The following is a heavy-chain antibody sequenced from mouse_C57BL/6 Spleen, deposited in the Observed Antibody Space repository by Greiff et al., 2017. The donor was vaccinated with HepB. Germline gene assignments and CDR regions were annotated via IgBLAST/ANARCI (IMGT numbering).Heavy chain of an antibody. CDR3: ARGGVYYDYDEGDY. V-gene: IGHV1-42*01. CDR1: GYSFTGYY. CDR2: INPSTGGT. J-gene: IGHJ2*01. D-gene: IGHD2-4*01. Sequence: LVESGPELVKPGASVKISCKASGYSFTGYYMNWVKQSPEKSLEWIGEINPSTGGTTYNQKFKAKATLTVDKSSSTAYMQLKSLTSEDSAVYYCARGGVYYDYDEGDYWGQGTTLTVSS.